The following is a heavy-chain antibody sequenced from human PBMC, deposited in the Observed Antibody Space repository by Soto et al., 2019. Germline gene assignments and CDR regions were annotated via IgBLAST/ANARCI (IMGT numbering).Heavy chain of an antibody. CDR1: GYPVTAYY. J-gene: IGHJ3*02. CDR2: INPATGAA. V-gene: IGHV1-2*01. Sequence: QLHLVQSGAVVKKPGASVTVSCSASGYPVTAYYMHWVRQAPGRGLEWMGGINPATGAAKYTQTFPGRVTNAREPSPGYSFMEPGGPDSGEPARFSLAGGGGVGVAGSAAFDMWGQGTLVTVSS. D-gene: IGHD3-3*01. CDR3: AGGGGVGVAGSAAFDM.